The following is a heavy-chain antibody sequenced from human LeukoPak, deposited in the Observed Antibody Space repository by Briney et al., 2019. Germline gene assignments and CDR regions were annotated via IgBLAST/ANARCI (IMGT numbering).Heavy chain of an antibody. CDR2: IIPIFGTA. CDR1: GYTFTSYA. J-gene: IGHJ4*02. V-gene: IGHV1-69*05. Sequence: ASVKVSCKASGYTFTSYAMNWVRQAPGQGLEWMGGIIPIFGTANYAQKFQGRVTITTDESTSTAYMELSSLRSEDTAVYYCARDPDCSSTSCYYRYWGQGTLVTVSS. CDR3: ARDPDCSSTSCYYRY. D-gene: IGHD2-2*01.